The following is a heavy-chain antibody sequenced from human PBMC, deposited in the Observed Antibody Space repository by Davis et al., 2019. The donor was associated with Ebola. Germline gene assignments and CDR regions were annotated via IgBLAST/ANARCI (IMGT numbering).Heavy chain of an antibody. CDR1: GGSIGSTTYY. CDR2: IHYGGST. CDR3: ARLSSSVAGLY. D-gene: IGHD6-19*01. V-gene: IGHV4-39*01. J-gene: IGHJ4*02. Sequence: GSLRLSCTVSGGSIGSTTYYWGWIRHPPGKGLEWIGSIHYGGSTYYTPSLKSRVIISVDTSRKQFSLNLSSVTAADTAIYYCARLSSSVAGLYWGQGILVTVSS.